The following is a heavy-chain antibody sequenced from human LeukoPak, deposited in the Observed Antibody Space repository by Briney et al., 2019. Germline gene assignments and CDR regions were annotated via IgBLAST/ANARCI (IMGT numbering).Heavy chain of an antibody. CDR3: AKDYSSSWADAFDI. V-gene: IGHV3-23*01. Sequence: GGSLRLSCAASGFTFSSYAISLFRQAPGKGLEWVSAISGSGGSTYYADSVKGRFTISRDNSKNTMYLQMNSLRAEDTAVYYCAKDYSSSWADAFDIWGQGTMATVSS. CDR1: GFTFSSYA. J-gene: IGHJ3*02. D-gene: IGHD6-13*01. CDR2: ISGSGGST.